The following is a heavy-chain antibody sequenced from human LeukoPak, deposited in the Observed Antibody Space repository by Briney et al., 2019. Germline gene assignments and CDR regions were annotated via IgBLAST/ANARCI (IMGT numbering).Heavy chain of an antibody. CDR3: ARHALTSSSWYPDYFDY. CDR1: GGSISSYY. D-gene: IGHD6-13*01. J-gene: IGHJ4*02. Sequence: PSETLSLTCTVSGGSISSYYWSWIRQPAGKGLEWIGRIYTSGSTNYNPSLKSRVTMSVDTSKNQFSLKLSSVTAADTAVYYCARHALTSSSWYPDYFDYWGQGTLVTVSS. CDR2: IYTSGST. V-gene: IGHV4-4*07.